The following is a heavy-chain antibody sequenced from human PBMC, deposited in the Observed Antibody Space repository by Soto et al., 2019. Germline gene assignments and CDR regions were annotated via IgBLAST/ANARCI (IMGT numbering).Heavy chain of an antibody. CDR1: GFDFSTHA. D-gene: IGHD4-17*01. CDR2: ITNTGITT. CDR3: AKGFDYGDTKHIDH. V-gene: IGHV3-23*01. J-gene: IGHJ4*02. Sequence: GGSLRLSCAASGFDFSTHALTWVRQAPGKGLEWLSSITNTGITTHYADSVKGRFTISRENSRNTLHLQLNNLRVDDTAVYYCAKGFDYGDTKHIDHWGQGTLATGSS.